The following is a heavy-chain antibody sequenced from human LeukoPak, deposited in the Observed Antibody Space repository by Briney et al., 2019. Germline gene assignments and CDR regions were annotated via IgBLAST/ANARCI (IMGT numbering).Heavy chain of an antibody. D-gene: IGHD5-18*01. J-gene: IGHJ3*02. CDR3: ARDADSPNVNAFDI. Sequence: ASVKVSCKASGYTFTSYGISWVRQALGQGLEWMGWISAYNGNTNYAQKLQGRVTMTTDTSTSTAYMELRSLRSDDTAVYYCARDADSPNVNAFDIWGQGTMVTVSS. CDR1: GYTFTSYG. V-gene: IGHV1-18*04. CDR2: ISAYNGNT.